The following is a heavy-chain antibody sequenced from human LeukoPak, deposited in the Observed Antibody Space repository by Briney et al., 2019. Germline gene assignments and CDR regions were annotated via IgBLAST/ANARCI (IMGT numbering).Heavy chain of an antibody. Sequence: GGSLRLSCAASGFTFSTYARGWVRQAPGEGLEWVSSIKGGGGDPFYADSVRGRFTISRDKSKNTLYLQLNSLRPEDTAVYFCAQGGHDFNPFYYWGQGTLVTVSS. CDR1: GFTFSTYA. CDR2: IKGGGGDP. J-gene: IGHJ4*02. V-gene: IGHV3-23*01. CDR3: AQGGHDFNPFYY. D-gene: IGHD2-21*02.